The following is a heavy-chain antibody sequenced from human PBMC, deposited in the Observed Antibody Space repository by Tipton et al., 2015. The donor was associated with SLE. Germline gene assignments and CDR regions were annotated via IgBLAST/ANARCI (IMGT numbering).Heavy chain of an antibody. CDR3: ATVDYFDSGDAFDF. CDR1: GGSISSHY. D-gene: IGHD3-22*01. CDR2: ISYSGST. J-gene: IGHJ3*01. Sequence: TLSLTCTVSGGSISSHYWSWIRQPPGKGLEWIGYISYSGSTNYNPSLKSRVTISVDTSKNQFSLKLNSVTAADTAVYYCATVDYFDSGDAFDFWGHGSMVTVSS. V-gene: IGHV4-59*11.